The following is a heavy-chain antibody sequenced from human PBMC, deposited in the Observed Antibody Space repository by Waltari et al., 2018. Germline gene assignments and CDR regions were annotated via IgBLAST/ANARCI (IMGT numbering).Heavy chain of an antibody. CDR1: GGTFGTYA. J-gene: IGHJ3*01. CDR3: AKRIVGGPFDV. Sequence: QVHLVQSGAEVRKPGSSGKVSCKASGGTFGTYAISWVRQAPGQGLEWMGGIIPIYGTPNYAQKFQGRVNVAADELTTTAYMELSSLRSDDTAVYYCAKRIVGGPFDVWGQGTMVTVSS. D-gene: IGHD1-26*01. CDR2: IIPIYGTP. V-gene: IGHV1-69*12.